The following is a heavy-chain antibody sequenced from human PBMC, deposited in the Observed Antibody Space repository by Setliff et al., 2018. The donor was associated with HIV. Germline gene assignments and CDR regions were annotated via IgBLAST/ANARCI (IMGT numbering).Heavy chain of an antibody. D-gene: IGHD6-13*01. Sequence: GASVKVSCKASGGTFSSYAISWVRQAPGQGLEWMGGIIPILGIANYAQKFQGRVTITADESTSTAYMELSSLRSEDTAVYYCASSCREGEQLALYYYYYYGMDVWGQGTTVTVSS. V-gene: IGHV1-69*10. CDR2: IIPILGIA. CDR1: GGTFSSYA. CDR3: ASSCREGEQLALYYYYYYGMDV. J-gene: IGHJ6*02.